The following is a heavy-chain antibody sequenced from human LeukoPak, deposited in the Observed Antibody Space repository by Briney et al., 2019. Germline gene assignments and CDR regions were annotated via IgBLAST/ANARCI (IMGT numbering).Heavy chain of an antibody. CDR3: VWPTHDTDAFDI. CDR1: GFTFSSYG. J-gene: IGHJ3*02. CDR2: ISGSGGST. D-gene: IGHD3-9*01. Sequence: GGTLRLSCAASGFTFSSYGMSWVRQAPGKGLEWVSAISGSGGSTYYADSVKGRFTISRDNSKNTLYLQMNSLRAEDTAVYYCVWPTHDTDAFDIWGQGTMVTVSS. V-gene: IGHV3-23*01.